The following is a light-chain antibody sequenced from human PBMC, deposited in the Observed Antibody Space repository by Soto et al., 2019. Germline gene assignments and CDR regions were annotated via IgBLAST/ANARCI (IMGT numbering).Light chain of an antibody. Sequence: QSVLTQPPSASGTPGQRVTISCSGSSSNIGSNNVNWYQQLPGTAPKLLLYSNNQRPSGVPDRFSGSKSGTSASLAISGLQSEDEADYYCAAGDGSLNGLVFGGGTKLTVL. V-gene: IGLV1-44*01. J-gene: IGLJ2*01. CDR2: SNN. CDR3: AAGDGSLNGLV. CDR1: SSNIGSNN.